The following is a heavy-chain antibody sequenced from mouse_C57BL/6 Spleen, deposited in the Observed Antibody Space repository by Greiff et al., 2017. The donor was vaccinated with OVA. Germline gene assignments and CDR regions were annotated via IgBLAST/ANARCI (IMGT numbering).Heavy chain of an antibody. V-gene: IGHV1-53*01. CDR2: INPSNGGT. CDR3: ASSEGTVEAWFAY. CDR1: GYTFTSYW. Sequence: QVQLQQPGTELVKPGASVKLSCKASGYTFTSYWMPWVKQRPGQGLEWIGNINPSNGGTNYNEKFKSKATLTVDKSSSTAYMQLSSLTSEDSAVYYCASSEGTVEAWFAYWGQGTLVTVSA. J-gene: IGHJ3*01. D-gene: IGHD1-1*01.